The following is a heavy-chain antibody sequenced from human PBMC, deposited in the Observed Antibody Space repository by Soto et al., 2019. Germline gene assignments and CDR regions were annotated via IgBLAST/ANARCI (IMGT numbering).Heavy chain of an antibody. CDR1: GFTFSSYS. CDR3: AREYSGYDYADY. Sequence: GGSLRLSCAASGFTFSSYSMNWVRQAPGKGLEWVSSISYSSSYIYYADSVKGRFTISRDDAKNSLYLQMNSLRAEDTAVYYCAREYSGYDYADYWGQGTLVTVSS. V-gene: IGHV3-21*01. D-gene: IGHD5-12*01. J-gene: IGHJ4*02. CDR2: ISYSSSYI.